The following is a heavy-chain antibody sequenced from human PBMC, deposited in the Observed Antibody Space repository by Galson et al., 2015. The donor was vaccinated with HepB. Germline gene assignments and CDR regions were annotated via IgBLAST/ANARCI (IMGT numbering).Heavy chain of an antibody. V-gene: IGHV3-23*01. D-gene: IGHD1-26*01. CDR2: ISGSGGST. J-gene: IGHJ5*02. CDR3: ATKPRAYSGSYYGTWFDP. Sequence: SLRLSCAASGFTFSSYAMSWVRQAPGKGLEWVSAISGSGGSTYYADSVKGRFTISRDNSKNTLHLQMNSLRAEDTAVYYCATKPRAYSGSYYGTWFDPWGQGTLVTVSS. CDR1: GFTFSSYA.